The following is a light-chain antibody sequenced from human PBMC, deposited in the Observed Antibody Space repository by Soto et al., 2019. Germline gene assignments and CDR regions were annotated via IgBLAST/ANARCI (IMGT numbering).Light chain of an antibody. CDR3: QQYGSSGT. CDR2: GAS. V-gene: IGKV3-20*01. Sequence: EIVLTQSPGTLSLSPVERATLSFRASQSVSNNYLAWYQQKPGQAPRLLIYGASNRATGIPDRFSGSGSGTDFTLTISRLETEDFAVYYCQQYGSSGTFGQGTKVDI. J-gene: IGKJ1*01. CDR1: QSVSNNY.